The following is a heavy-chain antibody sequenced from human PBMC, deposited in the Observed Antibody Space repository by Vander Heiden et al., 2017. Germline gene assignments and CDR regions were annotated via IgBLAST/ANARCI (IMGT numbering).Heavy chain of an antibody. D-gene: IGHD1-26*01. Sequence: EVQMLESGGGLVQPGGSLRLSCAASGFTSNIYAMNWVRQAPGRGLEWVSAISAGGERTWYADSVKGRFTISRDNSKNTVCLEMNSLRAEDTAVYYCASGGVYSGSYYWYFDVWGRGTLATVSS. CDR1: GFTSNIYA. V-gene: IGHV3-23*01. CDR3: ASGGVYSGSYYWYFDV. CDR2: ISAGGERT. J-gene: IGHJ2*01.